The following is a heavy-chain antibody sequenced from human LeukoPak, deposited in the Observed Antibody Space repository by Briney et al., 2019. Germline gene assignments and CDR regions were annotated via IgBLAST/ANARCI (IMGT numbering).Heavy chain of an antibody. D-gene: IGHD3-3*01. CDR3: AKARGIFWSGYTNPDAFDI. J-gene: IGHJ3*02. CDR2: ISWNSGSI. CDR1: GFTFDDYA. V-gene: IGHV3-9*03. Sequence: GGSLRLSCAASGFTFDDYAMHWVRQAPGKGLEWVSGISWNSGSIGYADSVKGRFTISRDNAKNSLYLQMNSLRAEDMALYYCAKARGIFWSGYTNPDAFDIWGQGTMVTVSS.